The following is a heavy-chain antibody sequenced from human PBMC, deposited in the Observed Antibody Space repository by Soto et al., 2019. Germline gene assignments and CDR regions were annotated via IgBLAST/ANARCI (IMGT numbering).Heavy chain of an antibody. CDR3: ASLKWELLGTHYPYGMDV. J-gene: IGHJ6*02. D-gene: IGHD1-26*01. CDR1: DGSITSRSFF. Sequence: SETLSLTCTVYDGSITSRSFFWGWIRQPPGKGLEWIGSVYYSGTTYYNPAPKSRVTISVDTSENQLSLRLDSVTAADTAVYYCASLKWELLGTHYPYGMDVWGQGTTVTVSS. V-gene: IGHV4-39*01. CDR2: VYYSGTT.